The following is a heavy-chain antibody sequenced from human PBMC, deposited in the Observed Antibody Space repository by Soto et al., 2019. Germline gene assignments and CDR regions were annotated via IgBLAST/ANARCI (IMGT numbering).Heavy chain of an antibody. CDR2: ISSSSSTI. CDR3: ATRPNNVYHYLGVFDH. V-gene: IGHV3-48*04. Sequence: GGSLRLSCAASGFTFSSYSMNWVRQAPGKGLEWVSYISSSSSTIYYADSVRGRFTISRDNAKNSLFLQMNSLRGEDTALYYCATRPNNVYHYLGVFDHWGLGTLVTV. D-gene: IGHD3-16*01. CDR1: GFTFSSYS. J-gene: IGHJ4*02.